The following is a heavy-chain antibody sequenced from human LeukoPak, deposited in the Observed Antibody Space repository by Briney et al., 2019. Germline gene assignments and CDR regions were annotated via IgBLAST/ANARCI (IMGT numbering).Heavy chain of an antibody. Sequence: GGSLRLSCAASGFTFSDYSMIWVHQAPGKGLEWVSSISRSSDYIYYGDSVKGRFTISRDNAKNSLYLQMDSLRAEDTAVYYCAKMSVGGSYSGIYYFDHWGQGTLVTVSS. CDR2: ISRSSDYI. D-gene: IGHD1-26*01. CDR3: AKMSVGGSYSGIYYFDH. CDR1: GFTFSDYS. J-gene: IGHJ4*02. V-gene: IGHV3-21*01.